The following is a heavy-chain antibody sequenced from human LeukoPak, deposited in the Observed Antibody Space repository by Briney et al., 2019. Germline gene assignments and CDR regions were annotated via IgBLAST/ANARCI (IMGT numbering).Heavy chain of an antibody. Sequence: SETLSLTCAVYGGSFSGYYWSWIRQPPGKGLEWIGEINHSGSTNYNPSLKSRVTISVDTSKNQFSLKLSSVTAADTAVYYCARGQPWLRFLFHHRYYFDYWGQGTLVTVSS. CDR3: ARGQPWLRFLFHHRYYFDY. CDR2: INHSGST. J-gene: IGHJ4*02. CDR1: GGSFSGYY. V-gene: IGHV4-34*01. D-gene: IGHD5-12*01.